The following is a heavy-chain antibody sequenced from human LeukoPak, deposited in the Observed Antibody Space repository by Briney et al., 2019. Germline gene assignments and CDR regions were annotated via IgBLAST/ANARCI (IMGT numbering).Heavy chain of an antibody. D-gene: IGHD3-10*01. Sequence: PSETLSLTCTASGGSISSYYWSWIRQPAGKGLEWIGRIYTSGSTNYNPSLKSRVTMSVDTSKNQFSLKLSSVTAADTAVYYCARDSLSFRFGELYHNWFDPWGQGTLVTVSS. V-gene: IGHV4-4*07. J-gene: IGHJ5*02. CDR2: IYTSGST. CDR3: ARDSLSFRFGELYHNWFDP. CDR1: GGSISSYY.